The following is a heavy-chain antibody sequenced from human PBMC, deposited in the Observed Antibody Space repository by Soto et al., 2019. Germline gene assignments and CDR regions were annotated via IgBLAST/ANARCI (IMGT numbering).Heavy chain of an antibody. CDR2: ISASSDNT. D-gene: IGHD6-25*01. CDR1: GDAFTIYG. V-gene: IGHV1-18*04. CDR3: ERNSTGYCGVTPDF. Sequence: ASVKVSCKASGDAFTIYGISWLGQAPGHGLDGMGWISASSDNTNYAQKLQGRVTMTKDTSTRPVKVKLRSLNANAADLYYRERNSTGYCGVTPDFWGQGTLVTVPS. J-gene: IGHJ4*02.